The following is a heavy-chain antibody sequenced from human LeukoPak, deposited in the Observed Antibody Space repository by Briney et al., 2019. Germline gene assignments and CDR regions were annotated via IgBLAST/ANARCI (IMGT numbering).Heavy chain of an antibody. D-gene: IGHD2-2*01. Sequence: SETLSLTCTVSGGSISSSSYYWGWIRQPPGKGLEWIGSIYYSGSTYYNPSLKSRVTISVDTSKNQFSLKLSSVTAADTAVYYCARKIVVVPRLARFDPWGQGTLVTVSS. CDR3: ARKIVVVPRLARFDP. V-gene: IGHV4-39*07. CDR2: IYYSGST. CDR1: GGSISSSSYY. J-gene: IGHJ5*02.